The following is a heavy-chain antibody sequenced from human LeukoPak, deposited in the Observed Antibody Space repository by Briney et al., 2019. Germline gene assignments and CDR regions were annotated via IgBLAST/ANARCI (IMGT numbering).Heavy chain of an antibody. Sequence: GGSLRLSCAASGFTVSSNYMSWVRQAPGKGLEWVSVIYSGGSTYYADSVKGRFTISRDNSKNTLYLQMNSLRAEDTAVYYCAKAGSMVRGFTSRYYFDYWGQGTLVTVSS. D-gene: IGHD3-10*01. CDR1: GFTVSSNY. CDR2: IYSGGST. V-gene: IGHV3-66*01. J-gene: IGHJ4*02. CDR3: AKAGSMVRGFTSRYYFDY.